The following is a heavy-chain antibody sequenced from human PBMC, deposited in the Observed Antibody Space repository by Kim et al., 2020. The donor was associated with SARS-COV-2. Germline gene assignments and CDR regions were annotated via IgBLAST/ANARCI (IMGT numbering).Heavy chain of an antibody. V-gene: IGHV3-30-3*01. D-gene: IGHD4-17*01. J-gene: IGHJ4*02. CDR3: ARGGDYDTFDY. CDR2: ISYDGSNK. CDR1: GFTFSSYA. Sequence: GGSLRLSCAPSGFTFSSYAMHWVRQAPGKGMEWVAVISYDGSNKYYADSVKGRFTISRDNSKNTLYLQMNSLRAEDTAVYYCARGGDYDTFDYWGQGTLV.